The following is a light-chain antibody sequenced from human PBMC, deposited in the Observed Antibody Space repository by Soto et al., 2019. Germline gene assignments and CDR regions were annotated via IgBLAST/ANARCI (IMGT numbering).Light chain of an antibody. CDR1: QSVTSTY. V-gene: IGKV3-20*01. CDR2: GAS. Sequence: EIVLTQSPGTLSLSPGERATLSCRASQSVTSTYLAWYQQKPGQPPRLLIYGASNRATGIPDRFSGSGSGTDFTLTISRLEPEDFTVYYCQQYHSIPTTFGPGTKVEI. CDR3: QQYHSIPTT. J-gene: IGKJ3*01.